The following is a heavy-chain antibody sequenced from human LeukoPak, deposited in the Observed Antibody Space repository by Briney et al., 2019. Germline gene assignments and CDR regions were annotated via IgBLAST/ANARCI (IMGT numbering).Heavy chain of an antibody. J-gene: IGHJ4*02. Sequence: SETLSLTCTVSGGSISSYYWSWLRQPPGKGLEWIGYIYYSGSTNYNPSLKSRVTISVDTSKNQFSLKLSSVTAADTAVYYCARDTEDWGFDYWGQGTLVIVSS. CDR3: ARDTEDWGFDY. D-gene: IGHD7-27*01. CDR1: GGSISSYY. V-gene: IGHV4-59*01. CDR2: IYYSGST.